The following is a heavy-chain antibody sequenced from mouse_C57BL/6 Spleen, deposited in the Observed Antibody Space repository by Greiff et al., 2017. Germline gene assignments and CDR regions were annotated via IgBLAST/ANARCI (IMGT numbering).Heavy chain of an antibody. V-gene: IGHV5-9-1*02. J-gene: IGHJ2*01. Sequence: EVQVVESGEGLVKPGGSLKLSCAASGFTFSSYAMSWVRQNPEKRLEWVASISSVGDYISYADPVKGRFTISRDNARNTLYLQMSSLKSEDTAMYYCTREGDGNYYFDYWGQGTTLTVSS. D-gene: IGHD2-1*01. CDR2: ISSVGDYI. CDR3: TREGDGNYYFDY. CDR1: GFTFSSYA.